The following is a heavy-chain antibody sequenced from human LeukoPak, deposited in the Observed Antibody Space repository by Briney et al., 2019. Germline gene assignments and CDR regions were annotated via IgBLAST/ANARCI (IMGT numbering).Heavy chain of an antibody. CDR3: TRYYSDSSGPPYYFDY. D-gene: IGHD3-22*01. CDR2: IKSKTDDGTT. CDR1: GFTFSNAW. Sequence: MSGGSLRLSCAASGFTFSNAWMSWVRQAPGKGLEWVGRIKSKTDDGTTDYAAPVKGRFTISRDDSKNTLYLQMNSLETEDTAVYYCTRYYSDSSGPPYYFDYWGQGTLATVSS. V-gene: IGHV3-15*01. J-gene: IGHJ4*02.